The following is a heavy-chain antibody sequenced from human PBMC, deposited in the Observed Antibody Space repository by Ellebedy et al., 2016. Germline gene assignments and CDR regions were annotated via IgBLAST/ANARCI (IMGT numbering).Heavy chain of an antibody. V-gene: IGHV3-7*03. CDR2: INADGSLK. D-gene: IGHD6-13*01. CDR3: ARDNSRKDDY. Sequence: GGSLRLSCSVSGFTFSTFWMTWVRQAPGKGLEWVANINADGSLKNYADSVKGRFTISRENAKNSLFLQMNSLRVEDTAVYYCARDNSRKDDYWGQGTLVTVSS. CDR1: GFTFSTFW. J-gene: IGHJ4*02.